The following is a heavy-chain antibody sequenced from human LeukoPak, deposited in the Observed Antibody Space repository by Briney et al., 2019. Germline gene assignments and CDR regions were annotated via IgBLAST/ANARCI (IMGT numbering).Heavy chain of an antibody. CDR3: ARGVVPAAMSVAFDI. D-gene: IGHD2-2*01. CDR1: GFTFSSYS. V-gene: IGHV3-21*01. CDR2: ISSSSSYI. J-gene: IGHJ3*02. Sequence: GGSLRLSRAASGFTFSSYSMNWVRQAPGKGLEWVSSISSSSSYIYYADSVKGRFTISRDNAKNSLYLQMNSLRAEDTAVYYCARGVVPAAMSVAFDIWGQGTMVTVSS.